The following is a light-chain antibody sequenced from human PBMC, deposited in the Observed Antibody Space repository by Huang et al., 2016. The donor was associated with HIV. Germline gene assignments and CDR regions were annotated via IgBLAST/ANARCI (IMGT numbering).Light chain of an antibody. CDR2: GAS. CDR1: QDIGTS. J-gene: IGKJ5*01. V-gene: IGKV1-13*02. CDR3: QQLHTYPIT. Sequence: QLTQSPPSLSASVGDTIIISCRARQDIGTSLAWYQQKTGRAPKLLISGASTLQTGVPSRFSGDSAGTFFTLCSTGLQPEDFATYYCQQLHTYPITGGQGTRLDIK.